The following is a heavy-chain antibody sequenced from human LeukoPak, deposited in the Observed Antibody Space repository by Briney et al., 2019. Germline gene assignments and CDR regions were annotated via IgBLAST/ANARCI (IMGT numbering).Heavy chain of an antibody. D-gene: IGHD6-13*01. CDR2: ISYDGSNK. J-gene: IGHJ4*02. V-gene: IGHV3-30*18. CDR3: AKDQGYSSSWLTGNFDY. Sequence: GRSLRLSCAASGFTFSSYGMHWVRQAPGKGLEWVAVISYDGSNKYYADSVKGRFTISRDNSKNTLYLQMNSLRAEDTAVYYCAKDQGYSSSWLTGNFDYWGQGTLVTVSS. CDR1: GFTFSSYG.